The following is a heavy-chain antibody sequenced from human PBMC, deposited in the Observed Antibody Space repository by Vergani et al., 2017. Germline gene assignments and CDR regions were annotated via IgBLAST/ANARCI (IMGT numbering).Heavy chain of an antibody. Sequence: QVQLVESGGGVVQPGRSLRLSCAASGFTFSNYDMHWVRQAPGKGLEWVAVISYDGSNKYYADYVKGRFTISRDNPKNTLYLQMNSLRAEDTAVFYCWFYGSGSYTFDYWGQGTLVTVSS. CDR3: WFYGSGSYTFDY. CDR1: GFTFSNYD. J-gene: IGHJ4*02. D-gene: IGHD3-10*01. CDR2: ISYDGSNK. V-gene: IGHV3-30*03.